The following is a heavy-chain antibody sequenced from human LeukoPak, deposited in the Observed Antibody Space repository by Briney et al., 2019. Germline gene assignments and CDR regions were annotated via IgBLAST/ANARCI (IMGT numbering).Heavy chain of an antibody. Sequence: SETLSLTCTVSGGSVSSGSCYWSWIRQPPGKGLEWIGYIYYSGSTNYNPSLKSRVTISVDTSKNQFSLKLSSVTAADTAVYYCARDRRIAVAGQFSYYGMDVWGKGTTVTVSS. CDR1: GGSVSSGSCY. V-gene: IGHV4-61*01. D-gene: IGHD6-19*01. J-gene: IGHJ6*04. CDR3: ARDRRIAVAGQFSYYGMDV. CDR2: IYYSGST.